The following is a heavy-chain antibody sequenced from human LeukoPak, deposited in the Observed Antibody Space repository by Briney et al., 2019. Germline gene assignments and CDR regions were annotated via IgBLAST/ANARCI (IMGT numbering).Heavy chain of an antibody. CDR1: GFTFSSYW. D-gene: IGHD3-22*01. J-gene: IGHJ4*02. V-gene: IGHV3-7*01. Sequence: GGSLRLSCAASGFTFSSYWMNWARQAPGKGLEWVASINHNGNVNYYADSVKGRFTISRDNAKNSLYLQMNSLRAEDTAVYYCARDQNYYDSSGELYYVYWGQGTLVTVSS. CDR2: INHNGNVN. CDR3: ARDQNYYDSSGELYYVY.